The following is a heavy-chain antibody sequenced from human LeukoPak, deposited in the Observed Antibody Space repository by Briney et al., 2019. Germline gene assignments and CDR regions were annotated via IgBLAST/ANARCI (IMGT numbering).Heavy chain of an antibody. J-gene: IGHJ6*02. CDR1: GYTFTSYD. CDR3: ARSGSMVRGVTYYYGMDV. V-gene: IGHV1-8*01. CDR2: MNPNSGNT. Sequence: ASVKVSCKASGYTFTSYDINWVRQATGQVLEWMGWMNPNSGNTGYAQKFQGRVTMTRNTSISTAYMELSSLRSEDTAVYYCARSGSMVRGVTYYYGMDVWGQGATVTVSS. D-gene: IGHD3-10*01.